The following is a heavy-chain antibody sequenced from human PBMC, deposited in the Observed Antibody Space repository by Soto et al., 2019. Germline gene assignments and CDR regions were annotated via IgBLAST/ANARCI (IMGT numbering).Heavy chain of an antibody. D-gene: IGHD2-2*01. CDR1: GGSISSGGYY. V-gene: IGHV4-31*03. CDR2: IYYSGST. J-gene: IGHJ6*02. Sequence: ASETLSLTCTVSGGSISSGGYYWSWIRQHPGKGLEWIGYIYYSGSTYYNPSLKSRVTISVDTSKNQFSLKLSSVTAADTAVYYCAREPIVVVPAAETYYYYGMDVWGQGTTVTVSS. CDR3: AREPIVVVPAAETYYYYGMDV.